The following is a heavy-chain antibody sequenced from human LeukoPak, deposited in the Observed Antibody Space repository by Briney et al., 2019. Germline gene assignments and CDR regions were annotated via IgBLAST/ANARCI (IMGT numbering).Heavy chain of an antibody. Sequence: SGTLSLTCAVSGDSISSNNWWSWVRQPPGKGLEWIGEISHSGSTNYNPSLQSRVTISVDKSKNQSSLKVSSVTAADTAVYYCARGGLCPDYWGQGTLVTVSS. CDR1: GDSISSNNW. D-gene: IGHD3/OR15-3a*01. J-gene: IGHJ4*02. CDR3: ARGGLCPDY. V-gene: IGHV4-4*02. CDR2: ISHSGST.